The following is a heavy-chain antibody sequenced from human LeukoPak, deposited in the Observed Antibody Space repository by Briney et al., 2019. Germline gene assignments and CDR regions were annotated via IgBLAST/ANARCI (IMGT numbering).Heavy chain of an antibody. J-gene: IGHJ3*02. CDR1: GYSISSGYY. CDR3: ARRYDAFDI. V-gene: IGHV4-38-2*01. Sequence: KRSETLSLTCAVSGYSISSGYYWGWIRQPPGKGLEWIGSIYYSGSTYYNPSLKSRVTISVDTSKNQFSLKLSSVTAADTAVYYCARRYDAFDIWGQGTMVTVSS. CDR2: IYYSGST.